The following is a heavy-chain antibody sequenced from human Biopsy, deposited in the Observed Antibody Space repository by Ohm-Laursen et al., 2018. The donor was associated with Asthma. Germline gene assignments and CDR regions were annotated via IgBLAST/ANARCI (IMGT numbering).Heavy chain of an antibody. CDR1: GGSISGYY. V-gene: IGHV4-59*01. CDR2: VSYSFEYSGST. J-gene: IGHJ4*02. CDR3: SRNKIDDGIYIDD. D-gene: IGHD4-23*01. Sequence: TLSLTCSVSGGSISGYYWSWIRQAPGKGLEWIGYVSYSFEYSGSTNYNPSLKSRVTISVDTSKNQFSLTLSSVTAADTAIYYCSRNKIDDGIYIDDWGLGTLVTVSS.